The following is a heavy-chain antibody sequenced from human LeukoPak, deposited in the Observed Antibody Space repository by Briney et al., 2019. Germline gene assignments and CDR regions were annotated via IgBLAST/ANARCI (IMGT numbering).Heavy chain of an antibody. CDR3: ARLGGILSFDS. V-gene: IGHV6-1*01. CDR1: GDSVSSNSAT. J-gene: IGHJ4*02. D-gene: IGHD3-16*01. Sequence: SQTLSPTCAISGDSVSSNSATWTWIRQSPSRGLEWLGRTYYRSKWYNDYAISEKSRISINPDTSKNQFSLQLNSVTPEDTAVYYCARLGGILSFDSWGQGTLVTVSS. CDR2: TYYRSKWYN.